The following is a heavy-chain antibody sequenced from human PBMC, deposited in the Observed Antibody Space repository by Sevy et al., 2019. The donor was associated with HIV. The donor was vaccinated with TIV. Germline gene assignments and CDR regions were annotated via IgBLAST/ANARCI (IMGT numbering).Heavy chain of an antibody. J-gene: IGHJ4*02. CDR3: ARDIVVVPAAMGSDYYFDY. V-gene: IGHV1-2*06. CDR1: GYTFTGYY. CDR2: INPNSGGT. Sequence: ASVKVSCKASGYTFTGYYMHWARQAPGRGLEWMGRINPNSGGTNYAQKFQGRVTMTRDTSISTAYMELRRLRSDDPADNYCARDIVVVPAAMGSDYYFDYWGQGTLVTVSS. D-gene: IGHD2-2*01.